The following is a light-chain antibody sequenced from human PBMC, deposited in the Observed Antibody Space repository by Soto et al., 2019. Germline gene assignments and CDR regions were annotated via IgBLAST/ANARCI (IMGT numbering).Light chain of an antibody. J-gene: IGKJ3*01. CDR3: QQYGSSRFT. CDR1: QSVSFY. Sequence: TLITNSPANLSVSPRERITLSCRASQSVSFYLAWYQQKPGQAPRLLIYGASTRATGIPARFSGSGSGTDFTLTISRLEPEDFAVYYCQQYGSSRFTFGPGTKVDIK. V-gene: IGKV3-20*01. CDR2: GAS.